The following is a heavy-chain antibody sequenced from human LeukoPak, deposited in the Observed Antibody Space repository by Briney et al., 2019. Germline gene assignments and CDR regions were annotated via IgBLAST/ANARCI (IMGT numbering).Heavy chain of an antibody. Sequence: RTGGSLRLSCAASGFTFSSYGMHWVRQAPGKGLEWVAVISYDGSNKYYADSVKGRFTISRDNSKNTLYLQMNSLRAEDTAVYYCAKANRVGDCSGGSCYSVSDYYYGMDVWGQGTTVTVSS. CDR3: AKANRVGDCSGGSCYSVSDYYYGMDV. CDR1: GFTFSSYG. V-gene: IGHV3-30*18. CDR2: ISYDGSNK. J-gene: IGHJ6*02. D-gene: IGHD2-15*01.